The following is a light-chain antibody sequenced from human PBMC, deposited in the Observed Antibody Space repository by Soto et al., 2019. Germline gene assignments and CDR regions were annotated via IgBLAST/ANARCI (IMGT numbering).Light chain of an antibody. V-gene: IGLV2-14*01. CDR3: SSYTTSSTLA. Sequence: QSALTQPASVSASPGQSITISCTGTSTDIGGFDSVSWYQQHPGKAPKLMIYDVTDRPSGVSNRFSGSKSGDTASLTISGLQAEDEADYYCSSYTTSSTLAFGGGTKLTVL. CDR2: DVT. J-gene: IGLJ2*01. CDR1: STDIGGFDS.